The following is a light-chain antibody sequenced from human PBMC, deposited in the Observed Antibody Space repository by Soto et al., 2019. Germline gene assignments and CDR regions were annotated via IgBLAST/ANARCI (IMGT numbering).Light chain of an antibody. CDR1: QSVRSK. CDR2: DTY. J-gene: IGKJ5*01. CDR3: QQHGQWPIT. V-gene: IGKV3-15*01. Sequence: EIVLTQSPASLSVSPGERATLSCRASQSVRSKVAWYQQKPGQAPSLVIYDTYIRATGIPARFSGSGFGTDFTLTISRLEPEDFAVYYCQQHGQWPITFGQGTRLEI.